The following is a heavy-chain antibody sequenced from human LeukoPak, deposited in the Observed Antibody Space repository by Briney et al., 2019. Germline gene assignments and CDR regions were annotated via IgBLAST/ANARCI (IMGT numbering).Heavy chain of an antibody. J-gene: IGHJ4*02. CDR3: AKEREVQHLYHFDY. CDR1: GFTFSSYA. Sequence: GGSLRLSCAASGFTFSSYAMSWVRQAPGKGLEWVSGIGGSGGSTYYADSVKGRFTISRDNSKNTLYLQMNSLRVEDTAVYYCAKEREVQHLYHFDYWGQGTLVTVSS. V-gene: IGHV3-23*01. CDR2: IGGSGGST. D-gene: IGHD1-26*01.